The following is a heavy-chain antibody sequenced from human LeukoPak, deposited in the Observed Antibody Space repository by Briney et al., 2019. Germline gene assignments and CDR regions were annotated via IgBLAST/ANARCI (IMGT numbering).Heavy chain of an antibody. CDR2: INPSGGST. J-gene: IGHJ4*02. V-gene: IGHV1-46*01. Sequence: ASVKVSCKASGYTFTSYYMHWVRQAPGQGLEWMGIINPSGGSTSYAQKFQGRVTMTRDTSTSTVYMELSSLRSEDTAVYYCARVGGADYYVSGSYYHTPFDYWGQGTLVTVSS. D-gene: IGHD3-10*01. CDR3: ARVGGADYYVSGSYYHTPFDY. CDR1: GYTFTSYY.